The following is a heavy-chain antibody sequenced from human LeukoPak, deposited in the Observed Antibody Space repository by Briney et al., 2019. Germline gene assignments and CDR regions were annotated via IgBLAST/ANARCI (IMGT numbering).Heavy chain of an antibody. CDR1: GFTFSSYE. CDR2: ISSSGSTI. D-gene: IGHD3-22*01. V-gene: IGHV3-48*03. J-gene: IGHJ3*02. Sequence: PGGSLRLSCAASGFTFSSYEMNWVRQAPGKGLEWVSYISSSGSTIYYEDSVKGRFTISRDNAKNSLYLQMNSLRAEDTAVYYCARTNYDSSLGAFDIWGQGTMVTVSS. CDR3: ARTNYDSSLGAFDI.